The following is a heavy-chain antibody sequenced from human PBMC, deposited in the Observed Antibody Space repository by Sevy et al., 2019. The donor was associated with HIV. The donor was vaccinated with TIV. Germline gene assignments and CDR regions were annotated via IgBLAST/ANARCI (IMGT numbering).Heavy chain of an antibody. CDR3: VGGASIAAAGNFAY. D-gene: IGHD6-13*01. CDR1: GFIFSTYG. Sequence: GGSLRLSCAASGFIFSTYGMHWVRQAPGKGLEWVALIWYDGSSQYYADSVQGRFTISRDNSKKTLDLQMNSLRAEDTAVYYCVGGASIAAAGNFAYWGQGTLVTVSS. J-gene: IGHJ4*02. V-gene: IGHV3-30*02. CDR2: IWYDGSSQ.